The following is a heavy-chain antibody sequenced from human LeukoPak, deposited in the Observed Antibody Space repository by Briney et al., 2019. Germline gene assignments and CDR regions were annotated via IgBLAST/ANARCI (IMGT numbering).Heavy chain of an antibody. CDR2: IYSSGNT. Sequence: SETLSLTCTVSGGSISGYYWSWIRQPAGKGLEWIGQIYSSGNTNYNPSLKSRVTMSGDTSKNQFSLKLSSVTAADTAVYYCVRGGSKAAATFDCWGQGTLVSVSS. CDR3: VRGGSKAAATFDC. J-gene: IGHJ4*02. D-gene: IGHD2-15*01. V-gene: IGHV4-4*07. CDR1: GGSISGYY.